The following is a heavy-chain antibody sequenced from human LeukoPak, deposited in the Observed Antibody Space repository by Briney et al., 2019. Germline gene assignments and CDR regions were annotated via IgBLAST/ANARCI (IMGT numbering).Heavy chain of an antibody. J-gene: IGHJ3*02. D-gene: IGHD3-9*01. CDR3: ARDPPYYDILTGYYAAAAFDI. CDR2: ISAYNGNT. V-gene: IGHV1-18*01. CDR1: GYTFTSYG. Sequence: GASVKVSCKASGYTFTSYGISWVRQAPGQGLEWMGWISAYNGNTNYAQELQGRVTMTTDTSTSTAYMELRSLRSDDTAVYYCARDPPYYDILTGYYAAAAFDIWGQGTMVTVSS.